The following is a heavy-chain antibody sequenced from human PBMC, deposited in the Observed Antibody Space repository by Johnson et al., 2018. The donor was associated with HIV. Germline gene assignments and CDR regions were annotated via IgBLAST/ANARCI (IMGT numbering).Heavy chain of an antibody. V-gene: IGHV3-66*01. CDR2: IYSGGST. D-gene: IGHD1-26*01. Sequence: MLLVESGGGGVQPGRSLRLSCAASGFTVSSNYMSWVRQAPGKGLEWVSVIYSGGSTYYADSVKGRFTISRDNSKNTLYRQINSLRVEDTAVYYCARVRVGAFDIWGQGTMVTVSS. CDR3: ARVRVGAFDI. CDR1: GFTVSSNY. J-gene: IGHJ3*02.